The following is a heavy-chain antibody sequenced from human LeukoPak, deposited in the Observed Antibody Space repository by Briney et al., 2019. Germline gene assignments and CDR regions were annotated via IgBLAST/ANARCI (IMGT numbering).Heavy chain of an antibody. CDR1: GFTFSSYA. CDR2: ISGSGGSP. CDR3: ASPDLWFGELFHYFDY. J-gene: IGHJ4*02. V-gene: IGHV3-23*01. Sequence: PGGSLRLSCAASGFTFSSYAMSWVRQAPGKGLEWVSAISGSGGSPYYADAVKSRFTISRDNSKNTLYLQMNSMRAEDTAVYYCASPDLWFGELFHYFDYWGQGTLVTVSS. D-gene: IGHD3-10*01.